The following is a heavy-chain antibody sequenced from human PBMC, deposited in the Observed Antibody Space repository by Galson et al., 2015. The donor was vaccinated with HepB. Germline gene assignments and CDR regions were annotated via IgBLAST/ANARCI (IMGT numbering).Heavy chain of an antibody. CDR2: IDPSDSYT. V-gene: IGHV5-10-1*01. Sequence: QSGAEVKKPGGSLRISCKGSGYSFTSYWISWVRQMPGKGLEWMGRIDPSDSYTNYSPSFQGHVTISADKSISTAYLQWSSLKASDTAMYYCARRRGSYYDSSGYTPNAFDIWGQGTMVTVSS. CDR3: ARRRGSYYDSSGYTPNAFDI. D-gene: IGHD3-22*01. J-gene: IGHJ3*02. CDR1: GYSFTSYW.